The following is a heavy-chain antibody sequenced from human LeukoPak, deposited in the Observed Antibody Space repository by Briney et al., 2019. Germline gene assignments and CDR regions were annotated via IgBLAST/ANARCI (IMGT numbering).Heavy chain of an antibody. CDR2: IYYSGST. CDR3: ARSWLRLYFDY. V-gene: IGHV4-59*08. Sequence: SETLSLTCTVSGGSISSYHWSWIRQPPGKGLEWIGYIYYSGSTNYNPSLKSRVTISVDTSKNQFSLKLSSVTAADTAVYYCARSWLRLYFDYWGQGTLVTVSS. J-gene: IGHJ4*02. CDR1: GGSISSYH. D-gene: IGHD5-12*01.